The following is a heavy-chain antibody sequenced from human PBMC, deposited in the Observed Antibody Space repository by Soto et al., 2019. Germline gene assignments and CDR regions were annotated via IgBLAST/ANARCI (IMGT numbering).Heavy chain of an antibody. D-gene: IGHD6-6*01. J-gene: IGHJ5*02. Sequence: VQLQESGPGLVKPSGTLSLTCAVSGGSISSTNWWNWVRQPPGKGLEWIGEIYQSGSTNYNPSLKSRVTISVDKSNNQFSLNLTSVTAADTAGYYCARSGSSSSGITGRRWFDTWGQGTLVTVSS. CDR3: ARSGSSSSGITGRRWFDT. CDR2: IYQSGST. V-gene: IGHV4-4*02. CDR1: GGSISSTNW.